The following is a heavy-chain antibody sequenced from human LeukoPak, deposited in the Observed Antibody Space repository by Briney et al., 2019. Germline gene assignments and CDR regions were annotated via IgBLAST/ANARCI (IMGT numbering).Heavy chain of an antibody. CDR3: ARQSSSYDILTGYSTNNWFDP. J-gene: IGHJ5*02. D-gene: IGHD3-9*01. CDR1: GYSFTSYW. CDR2: IYPGDSDT. Sequence: GESLRISCKGSGYSFTSYWIGWVHQMPGKGLEWMGIIYPGDSDTRYSPSFQGQVTISADKSISTAYLQWSSLKASDTAMYYCARQSSSYDILTGYSTNNWFDPWGQGTLVTVSS. V-gene: IGHV5-51*07.